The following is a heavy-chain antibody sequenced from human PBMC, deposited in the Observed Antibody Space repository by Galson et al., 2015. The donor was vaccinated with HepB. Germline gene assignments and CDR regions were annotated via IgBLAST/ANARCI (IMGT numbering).Heavy chain of an antibody. J-gene: IGHJ4*02. Sequence: SLRLSCAASGFTFSSYAMSWVRQAPGKGLEWVSAISGSGGSTYYADSVKGRFTISRDNSKNALYLQMNSLRAEDTAVYYCAKAVSITIFSGVYWGQGTLVTVSS. CDR2: ISGSGGST. CDR1: GFTFSSYA. V-gene: IGHV3-23*01. CDR3: AKAVSITIFSGVY. D-gene: IGHD3-9*01.